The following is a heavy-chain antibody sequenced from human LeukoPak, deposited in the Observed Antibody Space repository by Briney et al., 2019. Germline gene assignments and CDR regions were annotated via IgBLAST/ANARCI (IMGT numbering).Heavy chain of an antibody. CDR2: ISGSGGST. V-gene: IGHV3-23*01. D-gene: IGHD6-19*01. CDR1: GFTFSSYA. CDR3: AKEGPLRSGWRVAAFDI. Sequence: PGGSLRLSCAASGFTFSSYAMSRVRQAPGKGLEWVSAISGSGGSTYYADSVKGRFTISRDNSKNTLYLQMNSLRAEDTAVYYCAKEGPLRSGWRVAAFDIWGQGTMVTVSS. J-gene: IGHJ3*02.